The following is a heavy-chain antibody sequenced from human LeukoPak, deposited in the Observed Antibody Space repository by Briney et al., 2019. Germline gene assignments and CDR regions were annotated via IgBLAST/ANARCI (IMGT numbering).Heavy chain of an antibody. Sequence: SETLSLTCTVSGGSISTRSYHWGWIRQSPEKGLEWIATIYYTGGTYYNPSLKSRVTISIDTSKNQFSLKMSSVTAADTAVYYCARVSSGSRFDSWGQGTLVTVSS. CDR2: IYYTGGT. V-gene: IGHV4-39*07. CDR3: ARVSSGSRFDS. CDR1: GGSISTRSYH. D-gene: IGHD6-13*01. J-gene: IGHJ4*02.